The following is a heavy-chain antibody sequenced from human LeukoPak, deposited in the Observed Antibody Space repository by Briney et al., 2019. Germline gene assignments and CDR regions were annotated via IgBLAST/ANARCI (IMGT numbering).Heavy chain of an antibody. J-gene: IGHJ4*02. CDR3: ARHSRRILYDLDY. Sequence: SETLSLTCTVSGGSISSYYWSWIRQPPGKGLEWIGYIYYSGSTNYNPSLKSRVTISVDTSKNQFSLKLSSVTAADTAVYYCARHSRRILYDLDYWGQGTLVTVSS. D-gene: IGHD2-8*01. V-gene: IGHV4-59*08. CDR1: GGSISSYY. CDR2: IYYSGST.